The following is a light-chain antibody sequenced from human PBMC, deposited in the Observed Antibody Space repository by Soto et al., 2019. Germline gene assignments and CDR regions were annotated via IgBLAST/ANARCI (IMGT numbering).Light chain of an antibody. CDR1: QTVTSRN. J-gene: IGKJ5*01. Sequence: EIVLTQSPGTLSLSPGEGATLSCRASQTVTSRNLAWYQRKPGQAPRLLIYDASSRATDIPDRFSGSGSGTDSTLTISMLEPEDFAVYFCHQYGTLITFGQGTRLEIK. CDR2: DAS. V-gene: IGKV3-20*01. CDR3: HQYGTLIT.